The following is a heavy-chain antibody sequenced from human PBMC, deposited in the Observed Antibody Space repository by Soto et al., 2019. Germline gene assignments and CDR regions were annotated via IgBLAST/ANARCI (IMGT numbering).Heavy chain of an antibody. CDR3: AREYSSAPRGGWFDP. V-gene: IGHV4-34*01. D-gene: IGHD3-22*01. CDR2: INHSGST. CDR1: GGSFSGYY. Sequence: QVQLQQWGAGLLKPSETLSLTCAVYGGSFSGYYWSWIRQPPGKGLEWIGEINHSGSTNYNPSLKSRVTISVDTSKNQFSPKLSSVTAADTAVYYCAREYSSAPRGGWFDPWGQGTLVTVSS. J-gene: IGHJ5*02.